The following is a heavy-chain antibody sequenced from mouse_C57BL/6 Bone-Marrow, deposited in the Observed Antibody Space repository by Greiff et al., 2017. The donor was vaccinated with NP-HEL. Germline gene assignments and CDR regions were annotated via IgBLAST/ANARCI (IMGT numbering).Heavy chain of an antibody. Sequence: VQLQQPGAELVKPGASVKLSCKASGYTFTSYWMHWVKQRPGQGLEWIGMIHPNSGSTNYNEKFKSKATLTVDKSSSTAYMQLSSLTSEDSAVYYGARDHFGSSYAAWFAGWGKGTLVTVAA. CDR1: GYTFTSYW. J-gene: IGHJ3*01. CDR3: ARDHFGSSYAAWFAG. CDR2: IHPNSGST. V-gene: IGHV1-64*01. D-gene: IGHD1-1*01.